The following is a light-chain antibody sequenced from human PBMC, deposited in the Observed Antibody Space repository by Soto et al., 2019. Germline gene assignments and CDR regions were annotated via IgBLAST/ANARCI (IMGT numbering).Light chain of an antibody. Sequence: QAVVTQEPSLTVSPGGTVTLTCGSSTGTVTSGHYPYWFQQKPGQAPKTLIFDTNNKHSWTPARFSGSLLGGKAALTLSGAQPEDEDEYYCLVSYGGARVFGGGTKLTVL. CDR3: LVSYGGARV. CDR2: DTN. J-gene: IGLJ3*02. CDR1: TGTVTSGHY. V-gene: IGLV7-46*01.